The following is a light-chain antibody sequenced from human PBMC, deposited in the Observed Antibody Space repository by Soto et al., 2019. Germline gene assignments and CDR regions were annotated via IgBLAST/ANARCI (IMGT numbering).Light chain of an antibody. CDR1: SSDVGDHHY. CDR3: SSYTSTNTLV. CDR2: GVS. Sequence: QSALTQPASVSGSPGQSITISCTGTSSDVGDHHYVSWYQQHPGKAPKLIIYGVSNRPSGISNRFSGSKSGNTASLTISGLQAEDEADYYCSSYTSTNTLVFGGGTKLTVL. J-gene: IGLJ2*01. V-gene: IGLV2-14*01.